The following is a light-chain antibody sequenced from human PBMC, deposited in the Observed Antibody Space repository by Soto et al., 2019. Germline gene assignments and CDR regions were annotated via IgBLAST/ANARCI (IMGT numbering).Light chain of an antibody. CDR1: RSDVGGYNY. V-gene: IGLV2-11*01. CDR3: YSYAGSSLVV. CDR2: DVS. J-gene: IGLJ3*02. Sequence: QSALTQPRSVSGSPGQSVTISCTGTRSDVGGYNYVSWYQQHPGKAPKLMIYDVSKRPSGVPDRFSGSKSDNTASLTISGLQAEDEADYYCYSYAGSSLVVFGGGTKLTVL.